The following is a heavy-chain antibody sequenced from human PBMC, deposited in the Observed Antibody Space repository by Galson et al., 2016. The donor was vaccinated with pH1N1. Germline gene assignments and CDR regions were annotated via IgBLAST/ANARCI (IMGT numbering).Heavy chain of an antibody. J-gene: IGHJ4*02. V-gene: IGHV1-8*02. CDR2: MNPNSGNT. Sequence: SVKVSCQASGYTFTSYDINWVRQATGQGLEWMGWMNPNSGNTGYAQKFQGRVTMTRTTSISTAYMELSSLRSGDTAAYYLASGPGVGAIGYWGQGTLVTVAS. CDR1: GYTFTSYD. D-gene: IGHD1-26*01. CDR3: ASGPGVGAIGY.